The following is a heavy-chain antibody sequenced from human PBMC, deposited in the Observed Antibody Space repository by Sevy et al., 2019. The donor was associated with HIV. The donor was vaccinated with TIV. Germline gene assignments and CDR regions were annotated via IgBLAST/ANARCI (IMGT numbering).Heavy chain of an antibody. CDR1: GYTFTDYY. J-gene: IGHJ6*02. Sequence: PSVKVSCKASGYTFTDYYIHWVRQAPGQGLEWMAWINPNDGVTNYAQRFQGGVTVTTDTSVTTAYMELRGLRYDDTAIYYCARLTTKPTSDLYGMDVWGQGTTVTVSS. V-gene: IGHV1-2*02. D-gene: IGHD4-17*01. CDR2: INPNDGVT. CDR3: ARLTTKPTSDLYGMDV.